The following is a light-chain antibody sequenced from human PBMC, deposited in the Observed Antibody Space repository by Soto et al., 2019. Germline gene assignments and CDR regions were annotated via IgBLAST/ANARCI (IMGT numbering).Light chain of an antibody. CDR3: QQSYSLSPIT. V-gene: IGKV1-39*01. J-gene: IGKJ5*01. CDR2: AAS. CDR1: ETISTF. Sequence: DIQMTQSPSSLSASVGDRVTLTCRASETISTFLNWYQHKPGRAPKLLIYAASRLQSGVPSRFSGSGSGTDFTLTTNGLQPEDFASYYCQQSYSLSPITFGQGTRLE.